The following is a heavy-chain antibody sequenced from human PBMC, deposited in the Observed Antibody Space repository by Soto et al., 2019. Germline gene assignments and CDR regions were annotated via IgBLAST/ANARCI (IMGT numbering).Heavy chain of an antibody. V-gene: IGHV3-21*01. CDR3: ARYDSSGYYWPYYYYGMDV. Sequence: EVQLVESGGGLVKPGGSLRLSCAASGFTFSTYSMNWVRQAPGKGLEWVSSISSSSSYIYYADSVKGRFTISRDNAKNSLYLQMNSLRAEDTAWYYCARYDSSGYYWPYYYYGMDVWGQGTTVTVSS. CDR2: ISSSSSYI. J-gene: IGHJ6*02. D-gene: IGHD3-22*01. CDR1: GFTFSTYS.